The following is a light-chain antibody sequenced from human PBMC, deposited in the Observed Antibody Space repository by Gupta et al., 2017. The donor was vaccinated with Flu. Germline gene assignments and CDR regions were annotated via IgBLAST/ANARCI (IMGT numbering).Light chain of an antibody. Sequence: DIQLTHSPSSLSASVGDRVTSTFRASQSISTYLNWYQQKPGKTPKLLLYPGSRVQSGVPSQFSGSGSGTDFTLTISRLQPEDFATYYCQQSDSTPFTFGHGTNVDIK. J-gene: IGKJ3*01. CDR1: QSISTY. CDR3: QQSDSTPFT. V-gene: IGKV1-39*01. CDR2: PGS.